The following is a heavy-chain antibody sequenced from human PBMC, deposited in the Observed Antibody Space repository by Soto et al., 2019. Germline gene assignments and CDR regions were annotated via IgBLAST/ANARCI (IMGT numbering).Heavy chain of an antibody. V-gene: IGHV3-48*03. J-gene: IGHJ4*02. CDR2: ISPSGSTI. D-gene: IGHD1-26*01. Sequence: GGSLRLSCAASGFSFHTYEMNWVRQAPGKGLEWVSYISPSGSTIYYADSVKGRFTISRDNGKNSLYLQMNSLSAEDTAVYYCAYGGSCDYWGQGTQVTVS. CDR3: AYGGSCDY. CDR1: GFSFHTYE.